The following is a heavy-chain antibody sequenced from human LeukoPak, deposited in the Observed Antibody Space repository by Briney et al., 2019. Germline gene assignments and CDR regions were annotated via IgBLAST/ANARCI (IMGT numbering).Heavy chain of an antibody. CDR3: AKSGYNRFDY. D-gene: IGHD5-24*01. CDR1: GFTFSRYG. V-gene: IGHV3-23*01. CDR2: ISGSGSGGST. J-gene: IGHJ4*02. Sequence: GGSLRLSCAASGFTFSRYGMHWVRQAPGKGLEWVSNISGSGSGGSTYYADSVKGRFTISRDNSKNTLYLQMNSLRAEDTAVYYCAKSGYNRFDYWGQGTLVTVSS.